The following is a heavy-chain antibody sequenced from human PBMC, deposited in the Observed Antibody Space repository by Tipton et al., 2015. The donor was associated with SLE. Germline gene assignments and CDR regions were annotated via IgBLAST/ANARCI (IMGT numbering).Heavy chain of an antibody. CDR2: IYYSGST. J-gene: IGHJ4*02. V-gene: IGHV4-59*08. CDR1: GGSISSYY. Sequence: TLSLTCTVSGGSISSYYWRWIRQPPGKGLEWIGYIYYSGSTNYNPSLKSRVTISVDTSKNQFSLKLSSVTAADTAVYYCARGIVGATDASYYFDYWGQGTLVTVSS. CDR3: ARGIVGATDASYYFDY. D-gene: IGHD1-26*01.